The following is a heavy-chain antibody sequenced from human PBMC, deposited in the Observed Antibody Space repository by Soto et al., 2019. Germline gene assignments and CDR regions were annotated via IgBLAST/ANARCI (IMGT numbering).Heavy chain of an antibody. Sequence: GASAKVTCKAPGFTFTSSAVQWVRQARGQRLEWIGWIVVGSGNTNYAQKFQERVTITRDMSTSTAYMELSSLRSEDTVVYYCAAANFLYAPVQFGYWGQGTLVTVSS. D-gene: IGHD2-8*01. J-gene: IGHJ4*02. V-gene: IGHV1-58*01. CDR2: IVVGSGNT. CDR3: AAANFLYAPVQFGY. CDR1: GFTFTSSA.